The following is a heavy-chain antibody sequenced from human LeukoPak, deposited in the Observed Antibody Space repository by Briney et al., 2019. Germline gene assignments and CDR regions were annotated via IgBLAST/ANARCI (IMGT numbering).Heavy chain of an antibody. V-gene: IGHV1-18*01. CDR2: ISAYNGNT. D-gene: IGHD3-9*01. J-gene: IGHJ6*02. CDR3: ARGYYDILTGYSPYYYYYGMDV. CDR1: GYTFTSYG. Sequence: ASVKVSCTASGYTFTSYGISWVRQAPGQGLEWMGWISAYNGNTNYAQKLQGRVTMTTDTSTSTAYMELRSLRSDDTAVYYCARGYYDILTGYSPYYYYYGMDVWGQGTTVTVSS.